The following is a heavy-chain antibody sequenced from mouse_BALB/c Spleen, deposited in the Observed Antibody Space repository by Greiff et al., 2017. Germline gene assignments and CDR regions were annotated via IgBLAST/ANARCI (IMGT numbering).Heavy chain of an antibody. V-gene: IGHV5-17*02. CDR2: ISSGSSTI. CDR3: ARHYYGSSYWFAY. D-gene: IGHD1-1*01. Sequence: EVKLVESGGGLVQPGGSRKLSCAASGFTFSSFGMHWVRQAPEKGLEWVAYISSGSSTIYYADTVKGRFTISRDNPKNTLFLQMTSLRSEDTAMYYCARHYYGSSYWFAYWGQGTLVTVSA. CDR1: GFTFSSFG. J-gene: IGHJ3*01.